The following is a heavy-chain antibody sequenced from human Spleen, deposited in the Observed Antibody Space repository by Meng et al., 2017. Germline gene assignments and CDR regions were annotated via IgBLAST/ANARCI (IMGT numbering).Heavy chain of an antibody. Sequence: GESLKISCAASGFTFSSYSMNWVRQAPGKGLEWVALMSYDGSSQYYADSVKGRFTISRDNSKNTLYLQMSSLRVEDTAVYYCARDSGVATGAVGYWGQGTLVTVSS. CDR1: GFTFSSYS. CDR3: ARDSGVATGAVGY. J-gene: IGHJ4*02. V-gene: IGHV3-30*03. D-gene: IGHD2-8*02. CDR2: MSYDGSSQ.